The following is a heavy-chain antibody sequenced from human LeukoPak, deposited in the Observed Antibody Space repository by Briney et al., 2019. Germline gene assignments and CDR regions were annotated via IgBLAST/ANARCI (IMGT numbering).Heavy chain of an antibody. CDR1: GGSITSTNY. D-gene: IGHD2/OR15-2a*01. V-gene: IGHV4-4*02. CDR3: AGGGGPFRPLDY. J-gene: IGHJ4*02. Sequence: SGTLSLTCGVSGGSITSTNYWTWVRQPPGKGLEWIGEVNLQGSTNYNPSLMGRVAISVDTSENHISLQLTSVTAADTAVYYCAGGGGPFRPLDYSGQGALVPVSS. CDR2: VNLQGST.